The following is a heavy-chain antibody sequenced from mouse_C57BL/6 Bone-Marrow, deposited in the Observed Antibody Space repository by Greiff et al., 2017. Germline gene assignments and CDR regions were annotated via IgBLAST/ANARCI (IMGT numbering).Heavy chain of an antibody. J-gene: IGHJ2*01. CDR1: GFNIKDAY. V-gene: IGHV14-4*01. CDR2: IDPENGDT. D-gene: IGHD1-1*01. Sequence: VQLQQSGAELVRPGASVKLSCTASGFNIKDAYMHWVKQRPEQGLEWIGWIDPENGDTEYASKFQGKATITADTSSNTAYLQLSSLTSEDTAVXYCTTDYGSSPDYWGQGTTLTVSS. CDR3: TTDYGSSPDY.